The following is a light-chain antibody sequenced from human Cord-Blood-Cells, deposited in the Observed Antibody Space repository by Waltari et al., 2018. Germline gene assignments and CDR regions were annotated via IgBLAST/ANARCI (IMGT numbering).Light chain of an antibody. CDR3: QQRSNWPT. CDR2: DAS. CDR1: QSVSSY. Sequence: EIVLTQSPATLSLSPGERATLSCRASQSVSSYLAWYQQKPGQAPRPLIYDASNRATGIPARFIGSGSGTDFTLTISSLEPEDFAVYYCQQRSNWPTFGQGTKVEIK. J-gene: IGKJ1*01. V-gene: IGKV3-11*01.